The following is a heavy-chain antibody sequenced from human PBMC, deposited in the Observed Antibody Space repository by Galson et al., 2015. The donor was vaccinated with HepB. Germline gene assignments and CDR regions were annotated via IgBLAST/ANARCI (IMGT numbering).Heavy chain of an antibody. J-gene: IGHJ6*02. CDR2: TYYRARWYS. V-gene: IGHV6-1*01. CDR3: ARVPGTIHYYGMGV. CDR1: GDSVSNNNAA. D-gene: IGHD2-2*01. Sequence: CAISGDSVSNNNAAWYWIRQSPSRGLEWLGRTYYRARWYSDYTVSLRSRITINADTSKNQFSLQLNSVTPEDTAVYYCARVPGTIHYYGMGVGGQGNPVTVS.